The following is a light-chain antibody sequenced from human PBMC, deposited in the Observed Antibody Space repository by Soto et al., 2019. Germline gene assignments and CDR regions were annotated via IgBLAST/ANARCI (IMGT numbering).Light chain of an antibody. V-gene: IGLV2-14*01. CDR2: DVS. CDR1: SSDVGGHNS. J-gene: IGLJ1*01. CDR3: SSFTSSVTYV. Sequence: QSVLTQPASVSGSPGQSITISCTGTSSDVGGHNSVSWYRQDPGKAPKLMIYDVSNWPSGVSDRFSGSKSGNTASLAISGLQVEDEADYYCSSFTSSVTYVFGTGTKGTVL.